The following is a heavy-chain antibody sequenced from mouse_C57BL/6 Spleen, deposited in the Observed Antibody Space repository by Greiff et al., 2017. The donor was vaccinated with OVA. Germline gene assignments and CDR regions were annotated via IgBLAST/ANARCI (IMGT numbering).Heavy chain of an antibody. CDR3: ARCYDGYPYWYFDV. CDR2: ISGGGGNT. J-gene: IGHJ1*03. Sequence: EVQRVESGGGLVKPGGSLKLSCAASGFTFSSYTMSWVRQTPEKRLEWVATISGGGGNTYYPDSVKGRFTISRDNAKNTLYLQMSSLRSEDTALYYCARCYDGYPYWYFDVWGTGTTVTVSS. D-gene: IGHD2-3*01. CDR1: GFTFSSYT. V-gene: IGHV5-9*01.